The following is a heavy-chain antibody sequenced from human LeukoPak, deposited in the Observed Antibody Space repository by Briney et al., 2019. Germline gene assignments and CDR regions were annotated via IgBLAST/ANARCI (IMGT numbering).Heavy chain of an antibody. CDR2: ISAYNGNT. CDR1: GYTFTTYG. D-gene: IGHD1-26*01. Sequence: ASVKVSCKASGYTFTTYGISWVRQAPGQGLEWMAWISAYNGNTNYAQNLQGRFTMTTDTSTSTAYMELSSLRSDDTAVYYCARDSTRSSTRLLNWFDPWGQGTLVTVSS. CDR3: ARDSTRSSTRLLNWFDP. J-gene: IGHJ5*02. V-gene: IGHV1-18*01.